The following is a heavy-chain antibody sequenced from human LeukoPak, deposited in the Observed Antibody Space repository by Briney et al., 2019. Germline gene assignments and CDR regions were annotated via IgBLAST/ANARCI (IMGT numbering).Heavy chain of an antibody. CDR2: VDPEDGET. V-gene: IGHV1-69-2*01. CDR3: ATGVRAARAY. CDR1: GYTFTDYY. D-gene: IGHD6-6*01. J-gene: IGHJ4*02. Sequence: ASVKVSCKTSGYTFTDYYMHWVQQAPGKGLEWMGLVDPEDGETIYAEKFQGRVTITADTSTDTVYMELSSLRSEDTAVYYCATGVRAARAYWGQGTLVTVSS.